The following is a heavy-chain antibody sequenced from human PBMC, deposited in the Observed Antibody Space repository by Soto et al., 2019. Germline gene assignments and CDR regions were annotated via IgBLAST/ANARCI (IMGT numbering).Heavy chain of an antibody. Sequence: PGGSLRLSCAASGFTLSTYDMHWVRQATGKGLEWVAALSYAGDTYYPGSVKGRFTISRENAKNTLYLQMNSLRAGDTAVYHCAREAGEAGHEYYYYGMDVWGQGTTVTVSS. CDR2: LSYAGDT. V-gene: IGHV3-13*01. J-gene: IGHJ6*02. CDR3: AREAGEAGHEYYYYGMDV. CDR1: GFTLSTYD. D-gene: IGHD3-16*01.